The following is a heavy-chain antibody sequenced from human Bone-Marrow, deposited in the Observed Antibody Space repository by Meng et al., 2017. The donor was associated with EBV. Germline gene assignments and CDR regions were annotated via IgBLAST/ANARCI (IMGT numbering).Heavy chain of an antibody. V-gene: IGHV4-30-2*01. CDR2: IYRSGST. Sequence: QLTLQESGSGMVKPSQTLSLTCAVSGGSISSGGYSWSWIRQPPGKGLEWIGYIYRSGSTYYNPSLKSRVTISVDRSKNQFSLKLSSVTAADTAVYYCARVVARSYFDYWGQGTLVTVSS. J-gene: IGHJ4*02. CDR3: ARVVARSYFDY. CDR1: GGSISSGGYS.